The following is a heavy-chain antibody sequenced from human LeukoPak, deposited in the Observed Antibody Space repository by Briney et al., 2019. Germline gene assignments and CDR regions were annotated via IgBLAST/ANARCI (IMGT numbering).Heavy chain of an antibody. V-gene: IGHV4-59*08. Sequence: SETLSLTCTVSGGSISSYYWTWVRQPPGKGLEWLGYMYNSGSTNYNPSFMSRVTISVDTSKNQFSLKLSSVTAADTAVYYCVRHPPDNMGCYEYWGQGILVTVSS. D-gene: IGHD2-15*01. CDR2: MYNSGST. CDR1: GGSISSYY. J-gene: IGHJ4*02. CDR3: VRHPPDNMGCYEY.